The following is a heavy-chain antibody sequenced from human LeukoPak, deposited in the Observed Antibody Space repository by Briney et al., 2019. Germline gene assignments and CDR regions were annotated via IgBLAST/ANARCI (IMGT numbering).Heavy chain of an antibody. CDR2: IYYSGST. D-gene: IGHD3-22*01. V-gene: IGHV4-31*03. CDR1: GGSISSGGYS. J-gene: IGHJ4*02. CDR3: ARCRLRTPPTHYYDSSGYYYFLDY. Sequence: SQTLSLTCTVSGGSISSGGYSWSWIRQHPGKGLEWIGYIYYSGSTYYNPSLKSRVTISVDTSKNQFSLKLSSVTAADTAVYYCARCRLRTPPTHYYDSSGYYYFLDYWGQGTLVTVSS.